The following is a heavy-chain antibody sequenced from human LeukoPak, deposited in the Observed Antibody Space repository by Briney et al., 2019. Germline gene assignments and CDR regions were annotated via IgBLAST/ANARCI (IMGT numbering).Heavy chain of an antibody. CDR2: INPSGGST. V-gene: IGHV1-46*01. CDR3: ARDILPSIITMASGDGMDV. D-gene: IGHD3-10*01. CDR1: GYTFTNYY. J-gene: IGHJ6*02. Sequence: GASVKVSCKASGYTFTNYYIHWVRQAPGQGLEWMGIINPSGGSTTYAQKFQGRVTMTRDTSTSTVYMELRSLRSDDTAVYYCARDILPSIITMASGDGMDVWGQGTTVTVSS.